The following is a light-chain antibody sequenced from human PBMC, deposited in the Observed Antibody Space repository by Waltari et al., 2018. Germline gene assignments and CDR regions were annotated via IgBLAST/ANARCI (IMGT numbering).Light chain of an antibody. Sequence: DIQMTQSPSSLSASVGHRVTHTCRASQDIRNSLAWYQQKPGAAPKLLLYAASRLLSGVPSRFSGSGSGTDYTLTISSLQPEDFATYYCQQYYSTPYTFGQGTKLEI. V-gene: IGKV1-NL1*01. CDR1: QDIRNS. J-gene: IGKJ2*01. CDR3: QQYYSTPYT. CDR2: AAS.